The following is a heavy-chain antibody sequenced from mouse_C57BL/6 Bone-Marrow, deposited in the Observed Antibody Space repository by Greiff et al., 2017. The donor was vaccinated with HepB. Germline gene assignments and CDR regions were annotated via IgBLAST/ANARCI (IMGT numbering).Heavy chain of an antibody. CDR3: ARPGYYWFAY. CDR2: ISDGGSYT. V-gene: IGHV5-4*01. CDR1: GFTFSSYA. J-gene: IGHJ3*01. D-gene: IGHD2-3*01. Sequence: EVQVVESGGGLVKPGGSLKLSCAASGFTFSSYAMSWVRQTPEKRLEWVATISDGGSYTYYPDNVKGRFTISRDNAKNNLYLQMSHLKSEDTAMYYCARPGYYWFAYWGQGTLVTVSA.